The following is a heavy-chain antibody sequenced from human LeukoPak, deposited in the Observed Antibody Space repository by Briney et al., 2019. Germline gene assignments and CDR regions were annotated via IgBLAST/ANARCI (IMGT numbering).Heavy chain of an antibody. Sequence: SETLSLTCTVSGGSVSSGSYYWSWIRRPPGTGLEWIGYIYYSGSTNYNPSLKSRVTISVDTSKNQFSLKLSSVTAADTAVYYCATRTVLRYFDWLSPRGFDYWGQGTLVTVSS. D-gene: IGHD3-9*01. V-gene: IGHV4-61*01. CDR2: IYYSGST. CDR3: ATRTVLRYFDWLSPRGFDY. CDR1: GGSVSSGSYY. J-gene: IGHJ4*02.